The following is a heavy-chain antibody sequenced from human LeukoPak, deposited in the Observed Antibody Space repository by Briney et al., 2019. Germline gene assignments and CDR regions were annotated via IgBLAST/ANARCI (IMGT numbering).Heavy chain of an antibody. V-gene: IGHV4-61*01. J-gene: IGHJ4*02. CDR2: IYYSGST. Sequence: SETLSLTCTVSGASVSSGSFYWSWIRQPPGKGLEWIGYIYYSGSTNYNPSLKSRVTISVDTSKNQFSLKLSAVTAADTAVYYCARHEFDSGSLPYFDYWGQGILVTVSS. CDR3: ARHEFDSGSLPYFDY. D-gene: IGHD3-10*01. CDR1: GASVSSGSFY.